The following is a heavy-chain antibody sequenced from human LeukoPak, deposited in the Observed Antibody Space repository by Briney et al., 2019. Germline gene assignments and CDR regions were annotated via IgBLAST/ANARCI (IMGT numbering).Heavy chain of an antibody. CDR1: GFTFSSYG. D-gene: IGHD3-22*01. CDR2: ISGSGGST. Sequence: GGSLRLSCAASGFTFSSYGMHWVRQAPGKGLEWVSAISGSGGSTYYADSVKGRFTISRDNSKNTLYLQMNSLRAEDTAVYYCAKVPNGIDYYDSSGHFDYWGQGTLVTVSS. CDR3: AKVPNGIDYYDSSGHFDY. J-gene: IGHJ4*02. V-gene: IGHV3-23*01.